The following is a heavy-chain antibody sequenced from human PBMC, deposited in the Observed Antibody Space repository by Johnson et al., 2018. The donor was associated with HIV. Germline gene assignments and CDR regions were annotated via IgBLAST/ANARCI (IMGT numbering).Heavy chain of an antibody. D-gene: IGHD3-10*01. V-gene: IGHV3-53*01. CDR1: GFTVSSNY. Sequence: MQLVESGGGLIQPGGSLRLSCAASGFTVSSNYMSWVRQAPGKGLEWVSIIYSGGHTGYVDSVKGRFTISRDNAKNSLYLQMNSLRAEDTALYYCARDRRYYGSGSYGGAFDIWGQGTVVTVSS. CDR2: IYSGGHT. J-gene: IGHJ3*02. CDR3: ARDRRYYGSGSYGGAFDI.